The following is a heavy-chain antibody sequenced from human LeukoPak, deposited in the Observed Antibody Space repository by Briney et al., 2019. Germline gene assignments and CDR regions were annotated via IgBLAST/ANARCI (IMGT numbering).Heavy chain of an antibody. CDR1: GGSISSYY. CDR3: ARDHYDFWSGYYTRWFDP. D-gene: IGHD3-3*01. Sequence: SETLSLTCTVSGGSISSYYWSWIRQPPGKGLEWIGYIYYSGSTNYNPSLKSRVTISVDTSRNQFSLKLSSVTAADTAVYYCARDHYDFWSGYYTRWFDPWGQGTLVTVSS. J-gene: IGHJ5*02. CDR2: IYYSGST. V-gene: IGHV4-59*01.